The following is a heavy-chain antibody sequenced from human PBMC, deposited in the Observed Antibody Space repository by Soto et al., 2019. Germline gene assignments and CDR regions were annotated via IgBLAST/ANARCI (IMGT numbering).Heavy chain of an antibody. D-gene: IGHD6-19*01. V-gene: IGHV3-23*01. J-gene: IGHJ1*01. Sequence: QPGGSLRLSCAASGFTFSSYAMSWVRQAPGKGLEWVSGISGSGDSTNYADSVKGRFTISRDNSKNTLYLQMNSLRAEDTAVYYCAKGVPGIAVAGTGYFQHWGQGTLVTVSS. CDR1: GFTFSSYA. CDR2: ISGSGDST. CDR3: AKGVPGIAVAGTGYFQH.